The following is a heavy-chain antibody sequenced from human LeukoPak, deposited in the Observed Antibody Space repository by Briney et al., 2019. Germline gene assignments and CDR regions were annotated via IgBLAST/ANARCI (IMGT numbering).Heavy chain of an antibody. CDR3: ARAGGYSSSSYYFDY. CDR1: GFTVSSNY. V-gene: IGHV3-66*01. Sequence: GGSLRLSCAASGFTVSSNYMSWVRQAPGKGLEWVSVIYSGGSTYYADSVKGRFTISTDNTKNTLNLQMNSLRAEDTAVYYCARAGGYSSSSYYFDYWGQGTLVTVSS. D-gene: IGHD6-6*01. J-gene: IGHJ4*02. CDR2: IYSGGST.